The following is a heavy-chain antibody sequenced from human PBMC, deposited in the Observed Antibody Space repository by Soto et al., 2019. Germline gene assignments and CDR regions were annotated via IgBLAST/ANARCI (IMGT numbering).Heavy chain of an antibody. J-gene: IGHJ3*01. CDR2: IYDSGSA. V-gene: IGHV4-31*02. D-gene: IGHD2-21*01. CDR3: ARAVILTAKNIRDL. CDR1: GGSIGGGGFY. Sequence: QMQLQESGPGLVKPSQTLSLTCTVSGGSIGGGGFYWTWVRLRPGDGLEWIGNIYDSGSANYNPSLESRIYMSIDTSKNQFSLSPTSVTVTDTALYDGARAVILTAKNIRDLGGPGTMVAASS.